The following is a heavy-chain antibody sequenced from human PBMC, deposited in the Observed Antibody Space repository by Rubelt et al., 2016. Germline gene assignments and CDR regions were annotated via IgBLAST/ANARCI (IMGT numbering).Heavy chain of an antibody. V-gene: IGHV3-30*02. CDR2: IRYDGSNK. J-gene: IGHJ4*02. CDR3: AKWVYSSGPH. Sequence: KGLEWVAFIRYDGSNKYYADSVKGRFTISRDNSKNTLYLQMNSLRAEDTAVYYCAKWVYSSGPHWGQGTLVTVSS. D-gene: IGHD6-19*01.